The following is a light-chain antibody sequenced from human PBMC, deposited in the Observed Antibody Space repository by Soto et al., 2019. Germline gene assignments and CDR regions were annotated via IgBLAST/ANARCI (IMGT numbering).Light chain of an antibody. V-gene: IGKV1-17*03. Sequence: DIQMTQSPSAMSASVGDRVTITCRASQGISNYLAWFQQKPGQVPKRLIYAASILQPGVPSRFSGSGSGTDFALTIGSLQPEDFATYFCLQHNSYPRTFGQGTKVDIK. J-gene: IGKJ1*01. CDR2: AAS. CDR1: QGISNY. CDR3: LQHNSYPRT.